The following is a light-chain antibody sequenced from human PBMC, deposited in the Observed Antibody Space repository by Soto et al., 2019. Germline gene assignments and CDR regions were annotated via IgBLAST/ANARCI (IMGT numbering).Light chain of an antibody. J-gene: IGKJ4*01. CDR3: QQANSFLPLT. V-gene: IGKV1-27*01. CDR2: AAY. Sequence: DIQMTQAPSSLSASVGDRVTITCRARQDISTYLAWYQQKPGKVPKLLISAAYTLQSGVPPRFSGSGSGTDFTLTISSLQPEDVATYYCQQANSFLPLTFGGGTKVEIK. CDR1: QDISTY.